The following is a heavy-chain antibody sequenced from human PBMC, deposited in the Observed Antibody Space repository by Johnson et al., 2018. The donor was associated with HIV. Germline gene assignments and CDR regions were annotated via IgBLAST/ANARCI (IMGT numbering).Heavy chain of an antibody. J-gene: IGHJ3*02. CDR2: IKQDGSEK. V-gene: IGHV3-7*01. CDR1: GFTFSSYW. CDR3: AREGPSERAGFDI. Sequence: EVQLVESGGGLVQPGGSLRLTCAASGFTFSSYWMSWVRQAPGKGLEWVANIKQDGSEKYYVDSVKGRFTISRDNAKNSLYLQMNSLRAEDTAVYYCAREGPSERAGFDIWGQGTMVTVSS.